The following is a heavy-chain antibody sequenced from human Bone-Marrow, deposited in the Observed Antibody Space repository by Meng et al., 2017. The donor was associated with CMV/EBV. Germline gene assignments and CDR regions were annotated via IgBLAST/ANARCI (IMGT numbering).Heavy chain of an antibody. CDR1: GGSISSYY. CDR3: ARGRSSGSTPFDY. V-gene: IGHV4-4*07. CDR2: IYTSGST. D-gene: IGHD5-12*01. Sequence: SETLSLTCTVSGGSISSYYWSWMRQPAGKGLEWIGRIYTSGSTNYNPSLKSRVTMAVDTSKNQFSLKLSSVTAADTAVYYCARGRSSGSTPFDYWGQGTLVTVSS. J-gene: IGHJ4*02.